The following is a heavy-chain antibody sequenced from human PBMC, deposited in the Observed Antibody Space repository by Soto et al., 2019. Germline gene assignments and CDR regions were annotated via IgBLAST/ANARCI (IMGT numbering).Heavy chain of an antibody. Sequence: GGSLRLSCVGSGFIFSNNGMHWVRQTPGKGLEWVAFMSYDGSETFYADSVKGRFTISRDNAKNSLHLQMNSQRAEDTAVYYCARVVYFDSSAFGLWGQWTLVTVSS. CDR3: ARVVYFDSSAFGL. CDR2: MSYDGSET. V-gene: IGHV3-33*08. D-gene: IGHD3-22*01. J-gene: IGHJ4*03. CDR1: GFIFSNNG.